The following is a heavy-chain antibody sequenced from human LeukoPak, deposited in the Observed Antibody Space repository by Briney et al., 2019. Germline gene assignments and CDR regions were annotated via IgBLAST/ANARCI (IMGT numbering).Heavy chain of an antibody. Sequence: SETLSLTCTVSGGSISSSSYYWGCIRQPPGKGLEWIGSIYYSGSTYYNPSLKSRVTISVDTSKNQFSLKLSSVTAADTAVYYCATPFPVLSGYDFYGMDVWGQGTTVTVSS. CDR2: IYYSGST. V-gene: IGHV4-39*01. D-gene: IGHD5-12*01. J-gene: IGHJ6*02. CDR1: GGSISSSSYY. CDR3: ATPFPVLSGYDFYGMDV.